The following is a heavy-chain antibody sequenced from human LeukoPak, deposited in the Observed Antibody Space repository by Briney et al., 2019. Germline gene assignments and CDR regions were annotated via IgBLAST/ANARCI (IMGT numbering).Heavy chain of an antibody. CDR2: INTNTGNP. J-gene: IGHJ6*02. V-gene: IGHV7-4-1*02. D-gene: IGHD3-9*01. CDR3: ARGDVLRYFDWFHITPNRVYYYYGMDV. Sequence: ASVTVSCKASGYTFTSYAMNWVRQAPGQGLEWIGWINTNTGNPTYAQGFTGRFVFSLDTSVSTAYLQISSLKAEDTAVYYCARGDVLRYFDWFHITPNRVYYYYGMDVWGQGTTVTVSS. CDR1: GYTFTSYA.